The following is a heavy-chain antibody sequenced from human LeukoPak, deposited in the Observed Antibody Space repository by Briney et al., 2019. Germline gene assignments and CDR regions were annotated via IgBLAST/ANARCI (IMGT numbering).Heavy chain of an antibody. J-gene: IGHJ3*02. CDR1: GYTFTSYY. CDR3: ARDGSSGYASDAFDT. Sequence: GASVKVSCKASGYTFTSYYMHWVRQAPGQGLEWMGIINPSGGRTSYAQKFQGRVTMTRDTSTSTVYMELSSLRSEDTAVYYCARDGSSGYASDAFDTWGQGTMVTVSS. D-gene: IGHD3-22*01. V-gene: IGHV1-46*01. CDR2: INPSGGRT.